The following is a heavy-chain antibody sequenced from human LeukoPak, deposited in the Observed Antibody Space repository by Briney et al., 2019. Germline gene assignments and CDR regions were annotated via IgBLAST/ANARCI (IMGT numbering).Heavy chain of an antibody. J-gene: IGHJ5*02. CDR3: AVSVGATSEWFDP. D-gene: IGHD1-26*01. Sequence: GGSLRLSCAASGFTFSDYYMSWIRQAPGKGLEWVSYISSSGSTIYYADSVKGRFTISRDNAENSLYLQMNSLRAEDPAVYYCAVSVGATSEWFDPWGQGTLVTVS. CDR1: GFTFSDYY. CDR2: ISSSGSTI. V-gene: IGHV3-11*04.